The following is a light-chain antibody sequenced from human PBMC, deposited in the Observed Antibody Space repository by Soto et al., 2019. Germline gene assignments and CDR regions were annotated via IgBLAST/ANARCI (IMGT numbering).Light chain of an antibody. Sequence: DLQMTQSPSSLSASVGDRVTITCQASHDISNYLNWYQQKPGQAPKLLIYDASNLETGVPSRFSGSGSGTDFTFTISSLQPEDFATYYCQQYDNLLFTVGPGTKVDV. V-gene: IGKV1-33*01. CDR3: QQYDNLLFT. J-gene: IGKJ3*01. CDR2: DAS. CDR1: HDISNY.